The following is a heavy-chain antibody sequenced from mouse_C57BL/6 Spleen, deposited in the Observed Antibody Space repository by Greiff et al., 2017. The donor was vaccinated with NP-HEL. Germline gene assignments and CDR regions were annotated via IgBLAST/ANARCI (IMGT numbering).Heavy chain of an antibody. J-gene: IGHJ2*01. CDR1: GYTFTDYE. D-gene: IGHD2-1*01. CDR2: IDPETGGT. V-gene: IGHV1-15*01. CDR3: TRDWGNYVFYFDY. Sequence: VQLQQSGAELVRPGASVTLSCKASGYTFTDYEMHWVKQTPVHGLEWIGAIDPETGGTAYNQKFKGKAILTADKSSSTAYMELRSLTSEDSAVYYCTRDWGNYVFYFDYWGQGTTLTVSS.